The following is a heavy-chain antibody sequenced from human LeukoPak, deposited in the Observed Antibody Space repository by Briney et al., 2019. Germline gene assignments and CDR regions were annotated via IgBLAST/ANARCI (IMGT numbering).Heavy chain of an antibody. V-gene: IGHV1-8*01. J-gene: IGHJ4*02. CDR1: GYTFTSYD. CDR3: ARTYYDFWSGYYPGDY. CDR2: MNPNSGNT. D-gene: IGHD3-3*01. Sequence: GASVKVSCKASGYTFTSYDINWVRQATGQGLEWMGWMNPNSGNTGYAQKFQGRVTMTRNTSISTAYMELSSLRSEDTAVYYCARTYYDFWSGYYPGDYWGQGILVTVSS.